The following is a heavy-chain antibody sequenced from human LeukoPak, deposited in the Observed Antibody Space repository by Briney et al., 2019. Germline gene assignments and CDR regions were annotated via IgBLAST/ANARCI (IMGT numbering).Heavy chain of an antibody. CDR2: IYTSGST. Sequence: SETLSLTCTVSGGSVSSGTYYWTWIRQPAGKGREWIGRIYTSGSTNFNPSLKSRVSISLDTSQNQFSLKMSTVTAADTAVYYCAREGAARNFDYWGQGILVTVSS. V-gene: IGHV4-61*02. CDR1: GGSVSSGTYY. CDR3: AREGAARNFDY. D-gene: IGHD6-6*01. J-gene: IGHJ4*02.